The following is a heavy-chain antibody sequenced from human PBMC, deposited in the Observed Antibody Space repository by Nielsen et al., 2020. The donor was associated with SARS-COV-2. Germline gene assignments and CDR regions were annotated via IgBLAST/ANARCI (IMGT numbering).Heavy chain of an antibody. Sequence: SETLSLTCAVYGGSFSGYYWSWIRQPPGKGLEWIGEINHSGSTNYNPSLKSRVTISVDTSKNQFSLKVSSVTAADTAVYYCARDKVLGASYYYYMDVWGKGTTVTVSS. J-gene: IGHJ6*03. D-gene: IGHD3-3*02. CDR2: INHSGST. V-gene: IGHV4-34*01. CDR3: ARDKVLGASYYYYMDV. CDR1: GGSFSGYY.